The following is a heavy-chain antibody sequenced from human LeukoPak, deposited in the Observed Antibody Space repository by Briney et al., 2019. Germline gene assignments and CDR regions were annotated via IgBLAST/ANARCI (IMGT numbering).Heavy chain of an antibody. CDR3: AHGYGDYDPYFDY. J-gene: IGHJ4*02. Sequence: SGPTLVNPTQTLTLICTFSGFSLATSRGGVGWIRQPPGKALEWLALFYWNDNKRYSPSLRSRPTVTKDTSKTQVFLTMTKMDPVDTATYYCAHGYGDYDPYFDYWGQGTLVTVSP. V-gene: IGHV2-5*01. CDR1: GFSLATSRGG. D-gene: IGHD4-17*01. CDR2: FYWNDNK.